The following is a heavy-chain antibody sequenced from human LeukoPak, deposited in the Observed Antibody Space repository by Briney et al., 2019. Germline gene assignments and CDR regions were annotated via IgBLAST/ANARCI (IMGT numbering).Heavy chain of an antibody. CDR3: ARTTRLPYCSSTSCYTGNRGAFDI. V-gene: IGHV4-61*02. CDR1: GGSISSGSYY. D-gene: IGHD2-2*02. CDR2: IYTSGST. Sequence: SQTLSLTCTVSGGSISSGSYYWSWIRQPAGRGLEWIGRIYTSGSTNYNPSLKSRVTISVDTSKNQFSLKLSSVTAADTAVYYCARTTRLPYCSSTSCYTGNRGAFDIWGQGTMVTVSS. J-gene: IGHJ3*02.